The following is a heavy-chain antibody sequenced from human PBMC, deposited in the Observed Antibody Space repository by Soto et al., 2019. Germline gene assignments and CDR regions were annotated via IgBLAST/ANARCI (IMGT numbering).Heavy chain of an antibody. D-gene: IGHD3-3*01. CDR2: ISGSGGST. Sequence: GGSLRLSCAASGFTFSIYAMSWVRQAPGKGLEWVSAISGSGGSTYYAESVKGRFTISRDNSKNTLYLQMNSLRAEDTAVYYSAKDRITIFGVVDRTTYGMDVWGQGTTVTVSS. J-gene: IGHJ6*02. CDR3: AKDRITIFGVVDRTTYGMDV. V-gene: IGHV3-23*01. CDR1: GFTFSIYA.